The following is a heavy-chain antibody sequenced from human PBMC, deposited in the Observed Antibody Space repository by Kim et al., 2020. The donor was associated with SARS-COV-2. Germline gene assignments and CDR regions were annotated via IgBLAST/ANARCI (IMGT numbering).Heavy chain of an antibody. D-gene: IGHD3-10*01. CDR3: ARHVPDSVTSVRGVFDY. Sequence: GESLKISCKGSGYSFTSYWIGWVRQMPGKGLEWMGIIYPGDSDTRYSPSFQGQVTISADKSISTAYLQWSSLKASDTAMYYCARHVPDSVTSVRGVFDYWGQGTLVTVSS. V-gene: IGHV5-51*01. CDR2: IYPGDSDT. CDR1: GYSFTSYW. J-gene: IGHJ4*02.